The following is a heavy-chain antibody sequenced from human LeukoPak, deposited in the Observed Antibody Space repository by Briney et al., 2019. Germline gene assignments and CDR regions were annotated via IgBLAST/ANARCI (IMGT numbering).Heavy chain of an antibody. CDR3: AKGSSGWPANYWYFDL. CDR1: GFTFSGYG. Sequence: PGGSLRVSCAASGFTFSGYGMHWVRQAPGTGREWVATIWYDGSKKHYADSLKGRVTISRDNSKNTLSLQMHRLRAGDTAVYYCAKGSSGWPANYWYFDLWGRGTLVTVSS. D-gene: IGHD6-19*01. J-gene: IGHJ2*01. CDR2: IWYDGSKK. V-gene: IGHV3-33*06.